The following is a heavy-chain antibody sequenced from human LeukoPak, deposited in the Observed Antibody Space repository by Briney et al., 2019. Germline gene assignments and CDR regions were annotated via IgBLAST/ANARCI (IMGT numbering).Heavy chain of an antibody. CDR1: GFTFSSYA. CDR3: AKPARTDYADY. V-gene: IGHV3-30*04. CDR2: ISYDGSNK. D-gene: IGHD1-14*01. J-gene: IGHJ4*02. Sequence: PGRSLRLSCAASGFTFSSYAMHWVRQAPGKGLEWVAVISYDGSNKKYGDSVKGRFTISRDKSKNTLDLQMNSLRAEDTAVYYCAKPARTDYADYWGQGTLVTVSS.